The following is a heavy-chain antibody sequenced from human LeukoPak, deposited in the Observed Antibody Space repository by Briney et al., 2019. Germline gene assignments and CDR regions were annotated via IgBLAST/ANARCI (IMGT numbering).Heavy chain of an antibody. Sequence: PSETLSLTCAVSGGSIRNSSFYWGWIRQPPGKGLEWVSVIYSGGSTYYADSVKGRFTISRDNSKNSLYLQMNSLRAEDTAIYYCARDSPDYGGKGFDYWGQGTLVTVSS. CDR2: IYSGGST. D-gene: IGHD4-23*01. V-gene: IGHV3-53*01. J-gene: IGHJ4*02. CDR1: GGSIRNSSFY. CDR3: ARDSPDYGGKGFDY.